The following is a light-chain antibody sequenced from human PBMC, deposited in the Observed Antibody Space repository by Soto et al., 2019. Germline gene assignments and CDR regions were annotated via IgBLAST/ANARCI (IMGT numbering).Light chain of an antibody. CDR3: QQYDYWPRT. J-gene: IGKJ1*01. CDR2: GAS. Sequence: EIVMTPSPATLSVSPGESATLSCRASQSISSSNLAWYQQKPGQAPRLLIYGASNRATAIPARFSGSGSGTEFTLTISSLQSEDFAVYYCQQYDYWPRTFGQGTKVDIK. CDR1: QSISSSN. V-gene: IGKV3-15*01.